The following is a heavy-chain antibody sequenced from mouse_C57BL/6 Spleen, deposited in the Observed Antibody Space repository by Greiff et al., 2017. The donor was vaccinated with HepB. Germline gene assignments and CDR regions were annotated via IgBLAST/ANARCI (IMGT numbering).Heavy chain of an antibody. J-gene: IGHJ1*03. V-gene: IGHV3-1*01. CDR1: GYSITSGYD. Sequence: DVQLQESGPGMVKPSQSLSLTCTVTGYSITSGYDWHWIRHFPGNKLEWMGYISYSGSTNYNPSLKSRISITHDTSKNHFFLKLNSVTTEDTATYYCARGATVVATEGYFDVWGTGTTVTVSS. D-gene: IGHD1-1*01. CDR2: ISYSGST. CDR3: ARGATVVATEGYFDV.